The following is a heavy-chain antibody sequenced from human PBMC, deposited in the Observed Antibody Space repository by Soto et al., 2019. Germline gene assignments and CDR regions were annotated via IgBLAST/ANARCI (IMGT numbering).Heavy chain of an antibody. CDR2: IYYTGRT. D-gene: IGHD2-15*01. J-gene: IGHJ4*02. Sequence: RLRLTCSLSGGSISSDDYYGTWIRQPPGEGLEWIGYIYYTGRTSSTPSLESRVTISIDTSKKQFSLKLSSVSAADTAVYYCARECSSSPWYFDFWGPGTLVTVS. V-gene: IGHV4-30-4*01. CDR3: ARECSSSPWYFDF. CDR1: GGSISSDDYY.